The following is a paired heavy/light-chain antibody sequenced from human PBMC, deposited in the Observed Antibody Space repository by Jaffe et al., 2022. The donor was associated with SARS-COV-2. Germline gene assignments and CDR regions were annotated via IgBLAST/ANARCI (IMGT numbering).Heavy chain of an antibody. CDR2: IYYSGST. CDR3: ARHSYDRGGYLKYYFDN. Sequence: QLQLQESGPGLVKPSETLSLTCTVSGGSISSNTYYWGWIRQPPGKGLEWIGSIYYSGSTYYNPSLKSRVTISVDTSKNQFSLKLTSVTAADTAVYSCARHSYDRGGYLKYYFDNWGQGTQVTVSS. V-gene: IGHV4-39*01. D-gene: IGHD3-22*01. CDR1: GGSISSNTYY. J-gene: IGHJ4*02.
Light chain of an antibody. CDR3: SSYTRITTLV. CDR1: SSDVGGYNF. Sequence: QSALTQPASVSGSPGQSITISCTGTSSDVGGYNFVSWYRQHPGKAPQLMIYDVNNRPSGVSNRFSGSKSGNTASLTISGLQAEDEANYFCSSYTRITTLVFGGGTKLTVL. CDR2: DVN. J-gene: IGLJ3*02. V-gene: IGLV2-14*03.